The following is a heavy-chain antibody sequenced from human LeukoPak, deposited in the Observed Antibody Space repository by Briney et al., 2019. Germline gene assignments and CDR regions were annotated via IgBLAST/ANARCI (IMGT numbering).Heavy chain of an antibody. J-gene: IGHJ4*02. D-gene: IGHD1-1*01. V-gene: IGHV4-61*02. CDR3: ARDAYNQGTDY. CDR2: IYTSGST. Sequence: SETLSLTCTVSGGSISSGSYYWSWIRQPAGKGLEWIGRIYTSGSTNYNPSLKSRVTISVDTSKNQFSLKLSSVTAADTAVYYCARDAYNQGTDYWGQGTLVTVSS. CDR1: GGSISSGSYY.